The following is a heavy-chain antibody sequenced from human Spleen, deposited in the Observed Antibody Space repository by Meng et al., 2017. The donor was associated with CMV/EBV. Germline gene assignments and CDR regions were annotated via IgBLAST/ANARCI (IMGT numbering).Heavy chain of an antibody. CDR3: ARTSGTLGWFDP. D-gene: IGHD1-1*01. CDR2: ISSYNGYT. Sequence: ASVKVSCKASGYTFPNYGISWVRQAPGQGLEWMGWISSYNGYTNYAQILQGRVTMTTDTSTNTAYLELSRLRSDDTAIYYCARTSGTLGWFDPWGQGTLVTVSS. V-gene: IGHV1-18*01. J-gene: IGHJ5*02. CDR1: GYTFPNYG.